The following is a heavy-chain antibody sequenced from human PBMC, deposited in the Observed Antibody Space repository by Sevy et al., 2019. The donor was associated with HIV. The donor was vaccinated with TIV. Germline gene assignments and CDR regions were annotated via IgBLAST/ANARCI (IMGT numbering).Heavy chain of an antibody. D-gene: IGHD3-16*02. CDR2: IFTSGST. V-gene: IGHV4-4*07. J-gene: IGHJ3*02. CDR3: TRHGSYHEGGAFDI. Sequence: AESLSLTCTVSGGSISSYYWSWIRQPAGKGLERIGRIFTSGSTNYNPSLKSRVTMSVDTSKNQFSLKLSSVTAADTAVYYCTRHGSYHEGGAFDIWGQGTMVIVSS. CDR1: GGSISSYY.